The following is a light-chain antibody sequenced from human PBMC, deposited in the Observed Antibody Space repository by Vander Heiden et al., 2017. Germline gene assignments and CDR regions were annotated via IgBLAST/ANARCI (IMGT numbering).Light chain of an antibody. CDR1: QSLLHSNGYNY. CDR3: MQALQTPRT. V-gene: IGKV2-28*01. Sequence: DIVMTQSPLSLPVTPGEPASISCRSSQSLLHSNGYNYLDWYLQKPGQSPQLLIYLGSNRASGVPDRSSGSGSGTDFTLKISRVEAEDVGVYYCMQALQTPRTFGPGTKVDIK. J-gene: IGKJ3*01. CDR2: LGS.